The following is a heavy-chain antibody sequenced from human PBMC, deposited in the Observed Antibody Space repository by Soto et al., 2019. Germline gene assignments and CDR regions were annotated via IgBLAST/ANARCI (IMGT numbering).Heavy chain of an antibody. Sequence: PGGSLRLSCAASGFTFSSYAMSWVRQAPGKGLEWVSAISGSGGSTYYADSVKGRFTISRDNSKNTLYLQMNSLRAEDTAVYYCARAKDCTNGVCYKGGGFFDYWGQGTLVTVSS. CDR3: ARAKDCTNGVCYKGGGFFDY. J-gene: IGHJ4*02. CDR2: ISGSGGST. D-gene: IGHD2-8*01. CDR1: GFTFSSYA. V-gene: IGHV3-23*01.